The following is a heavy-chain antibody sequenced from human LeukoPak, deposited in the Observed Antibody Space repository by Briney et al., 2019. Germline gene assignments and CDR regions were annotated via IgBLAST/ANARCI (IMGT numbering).Heavy chain of an antibody. CDR3: AREWLRRFDY. J-gene: IGHJ4*02. CDR1: DYTLTSYG. V-gene: IGHV1-18*01. Sequence: ASVKVSCTASDYTLTSYGFSWVRQAPGQGLEWMGWISAFNGNTNYAQKLQGRVTMTTDTSTSTAYMELRSLRSDDTAMYYCAREWLRRFDYWGQGTLVTVSS. D-gene: IGHD5-12*01. CDR2: ISAFNGNT.